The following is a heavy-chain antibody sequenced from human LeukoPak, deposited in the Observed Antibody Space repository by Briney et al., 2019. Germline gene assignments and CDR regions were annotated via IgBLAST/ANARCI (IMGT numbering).Heavy chain of an antibody. CDR2: ISSSSSYT. CDR1: GFTFSDYY. D-gene: IGHD5-18*01. Sequence: GGSLRLSCAASGFTFSDYYMSWIRQAPGKGLEWVSYISSSSSYTNYADSVKGRFTISRGNARNSLYLQMNSLRAEDTAVYYCARDQYSYGYYYYYYGMDVWGQGTTVTVSS. J-gene: IGHJ6*02. CDR3: ARDQYSYGYYYYYYGMDV. V-gene: IGHV3-11*06.